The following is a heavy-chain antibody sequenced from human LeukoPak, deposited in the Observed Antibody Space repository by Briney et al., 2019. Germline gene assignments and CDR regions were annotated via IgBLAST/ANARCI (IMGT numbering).Heavy chain of an antibody. CDR3: ARDIVVGATTAWFDP. V-gene: IGHV1-18*01. D-gene: IGHD1-26*01. CDR1: GYTFTSYG. CDR2: ISAYNGNT. J-gene: IGHJ5*02. Sequence: GASVKVSCTASGYTFTSYGISWVRQAPGQGLEWMGWISAYNGNTNYAQKLQGRVTMTTDTSTSTAYMELRSLRSDDTAVYYCARDIVVGATTAWFDPWGQGTLVTVSS.